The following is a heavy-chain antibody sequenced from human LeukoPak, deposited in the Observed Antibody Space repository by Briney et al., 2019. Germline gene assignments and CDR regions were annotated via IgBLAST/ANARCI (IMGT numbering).Heavy chain of an antibody. D-gene: IGHD5-24*01. Sequence: ASVKVTCKASGGTFSSYAISWVRQAPGQGLEWMGRIIPILGIANYAQKFQGRVTITADKSTSTAYMELSSLRSEDTAVYYCARDSYNDYYFDYWGQGTLVTVSS. J-gene: IGHJ4*02. V-gene: IGHV1-69*04. CDR3: ARDSYNDYYFDY. CDR2: IIPILGIA. CDR1: GGTFSSYA.